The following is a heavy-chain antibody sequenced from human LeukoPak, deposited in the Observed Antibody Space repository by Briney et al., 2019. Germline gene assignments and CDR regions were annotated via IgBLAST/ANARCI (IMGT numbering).Heavy chain of an antibody. D-gene: IGHD3-22*01. Sequence: SVKVSCKASGGTFSSYAISWVRQAPGQGLEWMGGIIPIFGTANYAQKFQGRVTITADESTSTAYMELSSLRSEDTAVYYCARSSSSGYYGLVRFDYWGQGTLVTVSS. J-gene: IGHJ4*02. CDR2: IIPIFGTA. V-gene: IGHV1-69*13. CDR1: GGTFSSYA. CDR3: ARSSSSGYYGLVRFDY.